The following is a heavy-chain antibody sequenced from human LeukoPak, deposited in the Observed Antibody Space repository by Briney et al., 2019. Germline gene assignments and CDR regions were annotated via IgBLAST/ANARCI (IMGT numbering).Heavy chain of an antibody. J-gene: IGHJ4*02. D-gene: IGHD4-23*01. Sequence: GGSLRLSCAASGFTFSGHYMDWVRQAPGKGLEWVGRTRNKANSYSTEYAASVKGRFTISRDDSKNSLYLQMNSLKTEDTAVYYCARVPTTVATYDYWGQGTLVTVSS. CDR1: GFTFSGHY. CDR2: TRNKANSYST. V-gene: IGHV3-72*01. CDR3: ARVPTTVATYDY.